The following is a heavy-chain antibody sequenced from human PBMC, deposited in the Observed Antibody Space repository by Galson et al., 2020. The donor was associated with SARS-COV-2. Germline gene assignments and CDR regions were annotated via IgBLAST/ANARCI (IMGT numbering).Heavy chain of an antibody. CDR2: MSYDGSKI. Sequence: GGSLRLSCAASGFTFSSHGMNWVRQAPGKGLEWVAIMSYDGSKIFYGDSVKGRFTISRYNSKNTLYLEMNSLRAEDTAVYYCARDKGTNYPYYLDYWGQGTLVTVSS. CDR3: ARDKGTNYPYYLDY. CDR1: GFTFSSHG. J-gene: IGHJ4*02. D-gene: IGHD1-1*01. V-gene: IGHV3-30*03.